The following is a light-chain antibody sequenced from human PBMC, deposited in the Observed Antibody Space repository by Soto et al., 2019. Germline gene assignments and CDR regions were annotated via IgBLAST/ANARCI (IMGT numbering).Light chain of an antibody. J-gene: IGLJ3*02. V-gene: IGLV2-23*01. CDR2: EDD. CDR3: CSYLGSSTV. Sequence: QSALTQPPSVSGSPGQSITISCTGVSGDVGNYNLVSWYQQHPAKAPKLIIYEDDKRPSGVSNRFSGSKSGDTASLTISGLQSEDEADYYCCSYLGSSTVFGGGTKLTVL. CDR1: SGDVGNYNL.